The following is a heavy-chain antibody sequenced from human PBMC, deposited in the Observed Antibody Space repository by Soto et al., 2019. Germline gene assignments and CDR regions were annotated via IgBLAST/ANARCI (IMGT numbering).Heavy chain of an antibody. CDR2: IIPVFGTT. D-gene: IGHD7-27*01. CDR3: AIEVWGRGGYYLDS. V-gene: IGHV1-69*01. Sequence: QVHVVQSGAEVKKPGSSVKVTCKAFGGTFNSFGINWVRQAPGQGLEWMGGIIPVFGTTKYAQKFRDRVTIVADGSTSTSYMELRSLTSDDTAVYYCAIEVWGRGGYYLDSWGQGTLVTVSS. J-gene: IGHJ4*02. CDR1: GGTFNSFG.